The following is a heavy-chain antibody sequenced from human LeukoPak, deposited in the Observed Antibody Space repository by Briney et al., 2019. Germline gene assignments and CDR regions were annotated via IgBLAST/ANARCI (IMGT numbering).Heavy chain of an antibody. J-gene: IGHJ6*02. CDR2: INHSGST. Sequence: GSLRLSCAASGFTFSSYSMNWVRQPPGKGLEWIGEINHSGSTNYNPSLKSRVTISVDTSKNQFSLKLSSVTAADTAVYYCASIAVVNAHYYGMDVWGQGTTVTVAS. V-gene: IGHV4-34*01. CDR1: GFTFSSYS. D-gene: IGHD6-19*01. CDR3: ASIAVVNAHYYGMDV.